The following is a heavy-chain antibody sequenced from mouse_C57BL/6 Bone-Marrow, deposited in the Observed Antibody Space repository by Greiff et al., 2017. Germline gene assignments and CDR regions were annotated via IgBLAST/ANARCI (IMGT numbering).Heavy chain of an antibody. CDR2: ISNLAYSI. D-gene: IGHD1-1*01. Sequence: EVKLVESGGGLVQPGGSLKLSCAASGFTFSDYGMAWVRQAPRKGPEWVAFISNLAYSIYYADTVKGRFTISSENAKNTLYLEMSRPRSEDTAMYYCARRNYGRGAMDYWGQGTSVTVSS. CDR3: ARRNYGRGAMDY. V-gene: IGHV5-15*04. CDR1: GFTFSDYG. J-gene: IGHJ4*01.